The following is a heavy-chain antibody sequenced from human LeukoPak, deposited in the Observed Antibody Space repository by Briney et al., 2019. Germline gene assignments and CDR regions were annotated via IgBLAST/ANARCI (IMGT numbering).Heavy chain of an antibody. D-gene: IGHD5-18*01. Sequence: GGSLRLSCAASGFTFSSYSMNWVRQAPGKGLEWVSYISSSSSTIYYADSVKGRFTISRDNAKNSLYLQMNSLRAEDTAVYYCARGRALETGYSYGQTYWYFDLWGRGTLVTVSS. CDR3: ARGRALETGYSYGQTYWYFDL. J-gene: IGHJ2*01. CDR1: GFTFSSYS. CDR2: ISSSSSTI. V-gene: IGHV3-48*01.